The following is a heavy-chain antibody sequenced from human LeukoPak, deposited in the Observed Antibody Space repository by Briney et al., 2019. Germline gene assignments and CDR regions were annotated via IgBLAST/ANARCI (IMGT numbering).Heavy chain of an antibody. D-gene: IGHD6-19*01. CDR3: ARDRVSETSGWYRAFDI. Sequence: GGSLRLSCAASGFTVSSNYMSWVRQAPGKGLEWVSVIYSGGSTYYADSVKGRFTISRDNSKNTLYLQMNSLRAEDTAVYYCARDRVSETSGWYRAFDIWGQGTMVTVSS. CDR1: GFTVSSNY. V-gene: IGHV3-53*01. J-gene: IGHJ3*02. CDR2: IYSGGST.